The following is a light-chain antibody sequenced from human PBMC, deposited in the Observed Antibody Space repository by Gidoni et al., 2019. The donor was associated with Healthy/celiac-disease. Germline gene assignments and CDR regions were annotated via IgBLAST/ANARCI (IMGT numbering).Light chain of an antibody. CDR2: AAS. J-gene: IGKJ2*01. CDR3: QQSYSTPRT. Sequence: DIQITQSPSSLSASVEDRVTITCRASQSISSYLNWYQQKPGNAPKLLIYAASSLQSGVLSRFSGSGSGTDFTITISSLLPEDFATYYCQQSYSTPRTFGQGTKLEIK. CDR1: QSISSY. V-gene: IGKV1-39*01.